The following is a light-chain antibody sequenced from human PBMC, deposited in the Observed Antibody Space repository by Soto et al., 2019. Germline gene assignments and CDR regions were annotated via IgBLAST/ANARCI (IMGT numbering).Light chain of an antibody. Sequence: QSVLTQPPSVSAAPGQKVTTSCSGSSSNIGGNSVSWYQQLPGTAPKLLMYDDNKRPSGIPDRFSGSKSGTSATLGITGFQTGDEADYYCGSWDSSLSAYVFGTGTKVTV. CDR3: GSWDSSLSAYV. CDR1: SSNIGGNS. J-gene: IGLJ1*01. CDR2: DDN. V-gene: IGLV1-51*01.